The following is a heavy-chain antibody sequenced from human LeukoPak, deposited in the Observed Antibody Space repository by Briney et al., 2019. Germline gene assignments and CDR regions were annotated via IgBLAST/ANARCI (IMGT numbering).Heavy chain of an antibody. CDR2: INPNSGGT. V-gene: IGHV1-2*02. Sequence: ASVKVSCKASGYTFTGYYMHWVRQAPGQGLEWMGWINPNSGGTNYAQKFQGRVTMTTDTSTSTAYMELRSLRSDDTAVYYCARIPYIVGARYMDVWGKGTTVTVSS. J-gene: IGHJ6*03. D-gene: IGHD1-26*01. CDR3: ARIPYIVGARYMDV. CDR1: GYTFTGYY.